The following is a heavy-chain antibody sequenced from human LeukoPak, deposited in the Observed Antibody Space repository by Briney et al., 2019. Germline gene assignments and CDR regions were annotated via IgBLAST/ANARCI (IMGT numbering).Heavy chain of an antibody. V-gene: IGHV4-59*12. CDR3: ARDTDIVVVPAAIPAGAFDI. CDR1: GGSISNYH. CDR2: IYHSGST. J-gene: IGHJ3*02. D-gene: IGHD2-2*02. Sequence: SETLSLTCSVSGGSISNYHWSWIRQPPGKGLEWIGYIYHSGSTYYNPSLKSRVTISVDRSKNQFSLKLSSVTAADTAVYYCARDTDIVVVPAAIPAGAFDIWGQGTMVTVSS.